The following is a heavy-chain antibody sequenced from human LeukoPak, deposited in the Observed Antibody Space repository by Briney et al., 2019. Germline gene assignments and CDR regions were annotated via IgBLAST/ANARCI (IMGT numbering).Heavy chain of an antibody. D-gene: IGHD3-22*01. CDR3: ARRYDNTGYYVY. Sequence: GESLKISCNGFGYXFTSYWISWVRQMPGKGLEWMGIIYPGDSDTRYSPSFQGQVTISADKSINTAYLQWSSLKASDTATYYCARRYDNTGYYVYWGQGTLVTVSS. CDR2: IYPGDSDT. V-gene: IGHV5-51*01. CDR1: GYXFTSYW. J-gene: IGHJ4*02.